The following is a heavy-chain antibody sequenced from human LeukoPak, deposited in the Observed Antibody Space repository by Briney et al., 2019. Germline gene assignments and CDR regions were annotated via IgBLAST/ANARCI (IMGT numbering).Heavy chain of an antibody. J-gene: IGHJ6*04. CDR3: ASITMIRGDFYFGMDV. D-gene: IGHD3-10*01. CDR1: GGSFSGYY. V-gene: IGHV4-34*12. Sequence: PSETLSLTCAVYGGSFSGYYWSWIRQPPGKGLEWIGEIFHSGNTHYNPSLKSRVTISVDKSKNQFFLKLSSVTAADSAVYYCASITMIRGDFYFGMDVWGKGTTVTVSS. CDR2: IFHSGNT.